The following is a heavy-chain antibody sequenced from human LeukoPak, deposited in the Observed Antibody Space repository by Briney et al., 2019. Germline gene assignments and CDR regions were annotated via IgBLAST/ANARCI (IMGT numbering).Heavy chain of an antibody. J-gene: IGHJ6*03. D-gene: IGHD5-18*01. CDR1: GFTFSSYW. Sequence: GGSLRLSCAGSGFTFSSYWMSWVRQAPGKGLEWVANIKQDGSEKHYVDSVKGRFTISRDNAKNSLFLQMNSLRAEDTAVYFCXXXXXXXXXXXGRDTTYYYYYYMDVWGKGTTVTVSS. V-gene: IGHV3-7*01. CDR3: XXXXXXXXXXXGRDTTYYYYYYMDV. CDR2: IKQDGSEK.